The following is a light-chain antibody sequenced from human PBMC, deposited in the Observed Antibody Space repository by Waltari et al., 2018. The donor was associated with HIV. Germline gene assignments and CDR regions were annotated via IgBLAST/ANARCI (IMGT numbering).Light chain of an antibody. CDR1: TSDIGDYNY. CDR2: GVT. Sequence: QSALTQPASVSGSPGQSITISCTGITSDIGDYNYVSWYQQHSDKAPKLIIYGVTQRPSGVSSRFSGSKSGNTASLTISGLQAEDEADYYCSLYTGITTLLYVFGSGTKVTVL. V-gene: IGLV2-14*01. J-gene: IGLJ1*01. CDR3: SLYTGITTLLYV.